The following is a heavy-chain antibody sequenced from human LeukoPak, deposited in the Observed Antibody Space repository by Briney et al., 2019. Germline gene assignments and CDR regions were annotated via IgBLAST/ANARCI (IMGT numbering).Heavy chain of an antibody. CDR1: GGSISSYY. Sequence: SETLSLTCTVSGGSISSYYWSWIRQPPGKGLEWIGYIYYSGSTNYNPSLKSRVTISVDTSKNQFSLKLSSVTAVDTAVYYCARDPGHGRGPVGLHLWGQGTLVTVSS. V-gene: IGHV4-59*01. J-gene: IGHJ4*02. D-gene: IGHD3-10*01. CDR3: ARDPGHGRGPVGLHL. CDR2: IYYSGST.